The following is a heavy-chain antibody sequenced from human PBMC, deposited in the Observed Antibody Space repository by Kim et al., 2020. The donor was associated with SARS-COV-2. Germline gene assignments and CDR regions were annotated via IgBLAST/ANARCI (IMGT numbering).Heavy chain of an antibody. CDR2: IYYSGST. J-gene: IGHJ5*02. CDR3: ARHYRLLVVPAAENWFDP. D-gene: IGHD2-2*01. V-gene: IGHV4-39*01. Sequence: SETLSLTCTVSGGSISSSSYYWGWIRQPPGKGLEWIGSIYYSGSTYYNPSLKSRVTISVDTSKNQFSLKLSSVTAADKAVYYCARHYRLLVVPAAENWFDPWGQGTLVTVSS. CDR1: GGSISSSSYY.